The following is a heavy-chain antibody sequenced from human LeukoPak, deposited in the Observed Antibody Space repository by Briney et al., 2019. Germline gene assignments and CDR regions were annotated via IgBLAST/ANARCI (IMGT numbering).Heavy chain of an antibody. Sequence: GGSLRLSCAASGFTFSSYTMSWVRQAPGKGLEWVAVIWYDGSNKYYADSVKGRFTISRDNSKNTLYLQMNSLRAEDTAVYYCARDSSNWGSYYFDYWGQGTLVTVSS. D-gene: IGHD7-27*01. CDR3: ARDSSNWGSYYFDY. CDR2: IWYDGSNK. CDR1: GFTFSSYT. J-gene: IGHJ4*02. V-gene: IGHV3-33*08.